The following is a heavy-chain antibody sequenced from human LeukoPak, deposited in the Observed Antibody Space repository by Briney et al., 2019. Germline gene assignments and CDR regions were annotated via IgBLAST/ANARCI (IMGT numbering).Heavy chain of an antibody. J-gene: IGHJ4*02. CDR3: AKSLGGDYGSGSYYVVFDS. CDR1: GFTFNNYA. Sequence: GGSLRLSCVSSGFTFNNYAMNWVRQAPGKGLEWVPSISGSGSITYYADSVKGRFTISRDTSKNTLWLQMNSLRVDDTALYYCAKSLGGDYGSGSYYVVFDSWGQGTLVTVSS. D-gene: IGHD3-10*01. V-gene: IGHV3-23*01. CDR2: ISGSGSIT.